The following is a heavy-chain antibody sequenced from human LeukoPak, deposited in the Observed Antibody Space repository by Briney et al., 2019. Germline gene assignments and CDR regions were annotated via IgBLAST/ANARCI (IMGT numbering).Heavy chain of an antibody. J-gene: IGHJ4*02. CDR2: IKHNGDDI. CDR3: ARELRTFDS. V-gene: IGHV3-7*01. CDR1: GFTFSSYW. Sequence: GGSLRLSCAASGFTFSSYWMTWVRQAPGKGLEWVANIKHNGDDINYVDSVEGRFTISRDNAKNSLYLQMNSLRAEDTAVYYFARELRTFDSWGQGTLVTVSS. D-gene: IGHD3-16*01.